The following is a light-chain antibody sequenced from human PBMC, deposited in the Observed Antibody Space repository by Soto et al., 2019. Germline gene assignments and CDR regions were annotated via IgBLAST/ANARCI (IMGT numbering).Light chain of an antibody. CDR1: SSNIGSNT. CDR2: SNN. V-gene: IGLV1-44*01. Sequence: QSVLTQSPSASGTPGQRVTISCSGSSSNIGSNTVNWYQQLPGTAPKLLIYSNNRRPSGVPDRFSDSKSGTSASLAISGLQSEDEADYYCAAWDDSLDGPGYVFGTGTKVTVL. J-gene: IGLJ1*01. CDR3: AAWDDSLDGPGYV.